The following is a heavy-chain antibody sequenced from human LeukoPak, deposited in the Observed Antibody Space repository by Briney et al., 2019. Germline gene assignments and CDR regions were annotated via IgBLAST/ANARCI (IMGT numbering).Heavy chain of an antibody. CDR1: GFIFSTYT. CDR2: INGDGRTT. D-gene: IGHD3-22*01. V-gene: IGHV3-64D*06. CDR3: VGDQVDNTGYLR. J-gene: IGHJ4*02. Sequence: GGSLRLSCSASGFIFSTYTMYWVRQAPGKGLGYVSVINGDGRTTYYIDSVKGRFTISRDNSKNTLYLQMSSLSTEDTAVYYCVGDQVDNTGYLRWGQGTRVTVSA.